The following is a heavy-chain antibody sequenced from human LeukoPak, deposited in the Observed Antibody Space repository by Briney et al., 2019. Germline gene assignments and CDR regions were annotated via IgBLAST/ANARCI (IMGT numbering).Heavy chain of an antibody. D-gene: IGHD2-2*01. Sequence: SETLSLTCTASGGSISNYYWSWIRQPPGKGLEWIWYIYYSGSTNYNPSLKSRVTISVDTSKNQFSLKLHSVTAADTAVYYCARGAVPGRLYNWFDPWGQGTLVTVSS. J-gene: IGHJ5*02. CDR3: ARGAVPGRLYNWFDP. CDR2: IYYSGST. CDR1: GGSISNYY. V-gene: IGHV4-59*01.